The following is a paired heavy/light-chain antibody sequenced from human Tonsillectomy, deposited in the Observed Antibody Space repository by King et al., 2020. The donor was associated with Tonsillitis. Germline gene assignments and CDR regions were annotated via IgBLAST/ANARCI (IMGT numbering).Light chain of an antibody. V-gene: IGLV1-40*01. CDR1: NSNIGAGYD. Sequence: QSVLTQPPSVSGAPGQRVTISCTGSNSNIGAGYDVHWYQQLPGTAPKLLIYGGNRPSGVPDRFSGSKSGTSASLAITGLQAEDEADYYCQSYDSSLSGSLFGGGTKLTVL. CDR2: GG. CDR3: QSYDSSLSGSL. J-gene: IGLJ2*01.
Heavy chain of an antibody. CDR1: GYTFTNYG. Sequence: QVQLVQSGAEVKKPGASVKVSCKASGYTFTNYGVTWVRQAPGQGLEWMGWISIDNDNTNYAQKFQGRVTMTTDTPTSTAYMELRSLRSDDTAVYYCARDRRGYCSGASCSTQLHYWGQGTLVTVSS. J-gene: IGHJ4*02. V-gene: IGHV1-18*01. CDR3: ARDRRGYCSGASCSTQLHY. CDR2: ISIDNDNT. D-gene: IGHD2-15*01.